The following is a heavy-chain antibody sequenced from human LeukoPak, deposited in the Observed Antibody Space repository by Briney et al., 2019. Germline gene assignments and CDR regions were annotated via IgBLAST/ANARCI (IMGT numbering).Heavy chain of an antibody. D-gene: IGHD3-22*01. CDR1: GYSFTSYW. J-gene: IGHJ4*02. CDR3: ARLRPYYYDSSGYYYVYFDY. Sequence: GESLQISCQGSGYSFTSYWIGWVRQMPGKGLEWMGIIDPGAADTRYSPSFQGQVTISADKSISTAYLQWSSLKASDTAMYYCARLRPYYYDSSGYYYVYFDYWGQGTLVTVSS. V-gene: IGHV5-51*01. CDR2: IDPGAADT.